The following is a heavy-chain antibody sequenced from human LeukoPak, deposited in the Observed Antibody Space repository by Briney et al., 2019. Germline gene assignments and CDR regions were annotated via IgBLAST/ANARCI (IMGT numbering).Heavy chain of an antibody. CDR3: ARDSSLYGSGSYYNDGPTYFDY. CDR2: ISYDGGNK. V-gene: IGHV3-30*04. Sequence: GGSLRLSCAASGFTFRSYAMNWVRQAPGKGLEWVAAISYDGGNKYYADSVKGRFTISRDNSKNTLSLQMNSLRAEDTAVYYCARDSSLYGSGSYYNDGPTYFDYWGQGTLVTVSS. D-gene: IGHD3-10*01. CDR1: GFTFRSYA. J-gene: IGHJ4*02.